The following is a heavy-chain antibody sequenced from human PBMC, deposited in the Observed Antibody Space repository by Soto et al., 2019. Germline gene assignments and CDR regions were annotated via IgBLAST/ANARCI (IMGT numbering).Heavy chain of an antibody. CDR3: ARLSRPNYYDTSGFFKDNWFDP. CDR2: IIPIVETP. J-gene: IGHJ5*02. CDR1: GGTFNSYD. D-gene: IGHD3-22*01. Sequence: KVSCKASGGTFNSYDINWVRQAPGQGLEWMGGIIPIVETPKYAQKFQGRVTITADESTNTVYMELSSLRSEDTAMYYCARLSRPNYYDTSGFFKDNWFDPWGQGTLVTVSS. V-gene: IGHV1-69*01.